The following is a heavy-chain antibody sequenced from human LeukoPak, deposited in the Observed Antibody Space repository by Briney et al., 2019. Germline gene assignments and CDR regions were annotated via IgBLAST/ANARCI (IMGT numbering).Heavy chain of an antibody. V-gene: IGHV3-30-3*01. J-gene: IGHJ3*02. D-gene: IGHD6-13*01. CDR2: ISYDGSNK. Sequence: GGSLRLSCAASGFTFSDYYMSWIRQAPGKGLEWVAVISYDGSNKYYADSVKGRFTISRDNSKNTLYLQMNSLRAEDTAVYYCASCIAAAASWAFDIWGQGTMVTVSS. CDR3: ASCIAAAASWAFDI. CDR1: GFTFSDYY.